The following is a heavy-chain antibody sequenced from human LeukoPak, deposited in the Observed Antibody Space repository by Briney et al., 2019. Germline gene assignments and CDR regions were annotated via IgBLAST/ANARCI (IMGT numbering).Heavy chain of an antibody. Sequence: PSETLSLTCTVSGGSISSYYWSWIRQPPGKGLEWIGYIPSSGSINYNPSLRSRVTISVDTSKNQFSLKLSSVTAADTAVYYCARGGGYGSGSWLISYYFDYWGQGTLVTVSS. CDR3: ARGGGYGSGSWLISYYFDY. V-gene: IGHV4-59*08. J-gene: IGHJ4*02. CDR2: IPSSGSI. CDR1: GGSISSYY. D-gene: IGHD3-10*01.